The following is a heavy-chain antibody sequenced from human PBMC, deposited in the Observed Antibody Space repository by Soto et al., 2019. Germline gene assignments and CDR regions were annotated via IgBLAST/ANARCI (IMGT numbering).Heavy chain of an antibody. CDR3: ARAPTRGYSYGLDP. Sequence: SETLSLTCTASGGSISSYSWIWIRQPPGKGLEWIGYISYSGSTNYNPSLNSRVTISVDTSKNQFSLQLSSVTAADTAMYYCARAPTRGYSYGLDPWGQGTLVTVSS. J-gene: IGHJ5*02. D-gene: IGHD5-18*01. V-gene: IGHV4-59*01. CDR1: GGSISSYS. CDR2: ISYSGST.